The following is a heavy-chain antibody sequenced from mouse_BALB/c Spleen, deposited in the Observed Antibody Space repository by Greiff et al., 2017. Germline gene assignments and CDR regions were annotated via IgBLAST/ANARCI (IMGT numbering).Heavy chain of an antibody. J-gene: IGHJ1*01. CDR3: ARKAGRGGYFDV. V-gene: IGHV5-9-4*01. Sequence: EVKLVESGGGLVKPGGSLKLSCAASGFTFSSYAMSWVRQSPEKRLEWVAEISSGGSYTYYPDTVTGRFTISRDNAKNTLYLEISSLRSEDTAMYYCARKAGRGGYFDVWGAGTTVTVSS. CDR1: GFTFSSYA. D-gene: IGHD4-1*01. CDR2: ISSGGSYT.